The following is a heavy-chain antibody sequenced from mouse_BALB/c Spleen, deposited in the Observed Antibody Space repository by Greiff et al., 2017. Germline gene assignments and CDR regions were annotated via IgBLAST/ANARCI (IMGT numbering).Heavy chain of an antibody. J-gene: IGHJ4*01. CDR3: ARGELRGYYAMDY. CDR2: INPSSGYT. D-gene: IGHD1-1*01. Sequence: QVQLQQSGAELARPGASVKMSCKASGYTFTSYTMHWVKQRPGQGLEWIGYINPSSGYTNYNQKFKDKATLTADKSSSTAYMQLSSLTSEDSAVYYCARGELRGYYAMDYWGQGTSVTVSS. V-gene: IGHV1-4*01. CDR1: GYTFTSYT.